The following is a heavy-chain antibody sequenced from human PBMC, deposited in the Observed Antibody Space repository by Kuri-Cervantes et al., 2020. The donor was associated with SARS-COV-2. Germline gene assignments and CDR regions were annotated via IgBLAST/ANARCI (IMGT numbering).Heavy chain of an antibody. CDR1: GGSISSSSYY. D-gene: IGHD2-2*02. CDR3: ARPYCSSTSCYKGWFDP. V-gene: IGHV4-39*07. CDR2: INHSGST. Sequence: SETLSLTCTVSGGSISSSSYYWGWIRQPPGKGLEWIGEINHSGSTDYNPSLKSRVTISVATSKNQFSLKLSSVTAADTAVYYCARPYCSSTSCYKGWFDPWGQGTLVTVSS. J-gene: IGHJ5*02.